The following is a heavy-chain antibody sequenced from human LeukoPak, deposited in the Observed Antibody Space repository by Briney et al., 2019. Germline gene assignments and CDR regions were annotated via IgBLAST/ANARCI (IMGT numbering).Heavy chain of an antibody. D-gene: IGHD4-17*01. CDR2: ISYDGSNK. CDR3: ARIGRDYGDYFDY. J-gene: IGHJ4*02. CDR1: GFTFSSYT. Sequence: PGGSLRLSCAASGFTFSSYTMHWVRQAPGKGLEWVAVISYDGSNKYYADSVKGRFTISRDNARNSLYLQMNSLRAEDTAVYYCARIGRDYGDYFDYWGQGTLVTVSS. V-gene: IGHV3-30-3*01.